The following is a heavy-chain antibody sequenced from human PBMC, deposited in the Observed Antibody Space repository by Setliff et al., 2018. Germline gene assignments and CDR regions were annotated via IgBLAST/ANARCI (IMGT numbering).Heavy chain of an antibody. Sequence: PSQTLSPTCTVSGYSIRGGYIWGWIRQPPGKGLEWVGNIGHTGSINYNPSLKSRLTVSRDTSKNQVSLKLNSVTAADMAVYYCAREQWLDPPGYYYMDVWAKGTTVTVSS. D-gene: IGHD6-19*01. CDR3: AREQWLDPPGYYYMDV. CDR2: IGHTGSI. V-gene: IGHV4-38-2*02. J-gene: IGHJ6*03. CDR1: GYSIRGGYI.